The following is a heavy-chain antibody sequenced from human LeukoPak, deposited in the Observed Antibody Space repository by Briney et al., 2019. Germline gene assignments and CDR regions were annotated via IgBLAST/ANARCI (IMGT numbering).Heavy chain of an antibody. J-gene: IGHJ4*02. V-gene: IGHV3-66*02. CDR2: IYSGGST. Sequence: GGSLRLSCAASGFTVSSNYMSWVRQAPGKGLEWVSVIYSGGSTYYADSVKGRFTISRDNSKNTLYLQMNSLRAEDAAVYYCAREKETGYFDYWGQGTLVTVSS. CDR1: GFTVSSNY. CDR3: AREKETGYFDY.